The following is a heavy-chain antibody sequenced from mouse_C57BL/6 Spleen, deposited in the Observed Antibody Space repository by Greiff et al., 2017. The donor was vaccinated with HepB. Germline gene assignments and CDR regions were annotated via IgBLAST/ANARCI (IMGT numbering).Heavy chain of an antibody. V-gene: IGHV1-69*01. Sequence: QVQLQQPGAELVMPGASVKLSCKASGYTFTSYWMHWVKQRPGQGLEWIGEIDPSDSYTNYNQKFKGKSTLTVDKSSSTAYMQLSSLTSEDSAVYYCAREAQAKDFDYWGQGTTLTVSS. D-gene: IGHD3-2*02. CDR2: IDPSDSYT. J-gene: IGHJ2*01. CDR1: GYTFTSYW. CDR3: AREAQAKDFDY.